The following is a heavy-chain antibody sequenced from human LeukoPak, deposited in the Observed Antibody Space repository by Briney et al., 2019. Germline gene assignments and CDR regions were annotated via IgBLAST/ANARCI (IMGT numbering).Heavy chain of an antibody. D-gene: IGHD5-24*01. V-gene: IGHV3-30*04. Sequence: SGGSLRLSCAASGLTFSTNPMHWVRQAPGKGLEWVAVISYDGNAKYYADSVKGRFTISRDNPKNTLYLQMNSLRPEDTAVYYCARSPLDGYNYLDYWGQGTLVTVSS. J-gene: IGHJ4*02. CDR1: GLTFSTNP. CDR3: ARSPLDGYNYLDY. CDR2: ISYDGNAK.